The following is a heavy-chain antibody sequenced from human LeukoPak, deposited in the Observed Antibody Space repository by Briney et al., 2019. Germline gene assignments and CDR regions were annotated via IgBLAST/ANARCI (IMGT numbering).Heavy chain of an antibody. CDR3: ARDYGSGSFDY. CDR1: GGSISSYY. Sequence: SETLSLTCTVSGGSISSYYWSWIRQPPGKGLEWIGYIYYSGSTNYNPSLKSRVTISVDTSKNQFSLKLSPVTAADTAVYYCARDYGSGSFDYWGQGTLVTVSS. V-gene: IGHV4-59*01. J-gene: IGHJ4*02. D-gene: IGHD3-10*01. CDR2: IYYSGST.